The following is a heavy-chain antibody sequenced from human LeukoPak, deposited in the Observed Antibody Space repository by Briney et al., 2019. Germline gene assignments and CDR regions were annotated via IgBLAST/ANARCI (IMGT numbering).Heavy chain of an antibody. D-gene: IGHD1-26*01. Sequence: GGSLRLSCAASGFTFSSYAMSWVRQAPGKGLEWVSAISGSGGSTYYADSVKGRFTISRDNSKNTLYLQMNSLRAEDTAVYYCAKGGSYYYYYGMDVWGQGTTVTVSS. CDR3: AKGGSYYYYYGMDV. CDR2: ISGSGGST. V-gene: IGHV3-23*01. J-gene: IGHJ6*02. CDR1: GFTFSSYA.